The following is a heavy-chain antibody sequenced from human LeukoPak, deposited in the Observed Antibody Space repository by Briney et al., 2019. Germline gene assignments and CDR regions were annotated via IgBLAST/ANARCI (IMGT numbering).Heavy chain of an antibody. J-gene: IGHJ6*03. CDR1: GGSISSYY. Sequence: PSETLSLTCTVSGGSISSYYWSWIRQPAGKGLEWIGRIHTSGSTNYNPSLKSRVTISVDTSKNQFSLKLSSVTAADTAVYYCARGKPPTGLRYYYYYYMDVWGKETTVTVSS. V-gene: IGHV4-4*07. CDR2: IHTSGST. CDR3: ARGKPPTGLRYYYYYYMDV.